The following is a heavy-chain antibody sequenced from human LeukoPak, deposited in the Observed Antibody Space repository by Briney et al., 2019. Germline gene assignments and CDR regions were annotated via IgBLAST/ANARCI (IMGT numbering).Heavy chain of an antibody. D-gene: IGHD2/OR15-2a*01. CDR3: AREGPRGNSQFDY. V-gene: IGHV3-33*01. Sequence: GRSLRLSCAASGFTFSSYGMHWVRQAPGKGLEWVALIWYDGSNKYYTDSVKGRLTISRDNSKNTLYLQMNSLRAEDTAIYYCAREGPRGNSQFDYWGQGTLVTVSS. CDR1: GFTFSSYG. CDR2: IWYDGSNK. J-gene: IGHJ4*02.